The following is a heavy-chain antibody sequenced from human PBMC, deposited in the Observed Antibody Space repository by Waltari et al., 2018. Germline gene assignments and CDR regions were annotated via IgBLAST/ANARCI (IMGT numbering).Heavy chain of an antibody. CDR1: GYTLTALS. Sequence: QVQLVQSGAEVKKPGASVKVSCKVSGYTLTALSMHWVRQAPGKGREGMGGFGPEDGETIYAQKFHGRVTITQDTSTDTAYMELSSLRSEDTAVYYCATDGGNSLYFDYWVQGTLVTVSA. CDR3: ATDGGNSLYFDY. D-gene: IGHD2-21*02. J-gene: IGHJ4*02. V-gene: IGHV1-24*01. CDR2: FGPEDGET.